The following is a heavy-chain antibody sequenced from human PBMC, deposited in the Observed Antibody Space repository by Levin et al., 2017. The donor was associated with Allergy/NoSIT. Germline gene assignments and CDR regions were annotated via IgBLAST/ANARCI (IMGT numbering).Heavy chain of an antibody. D-gene: IGHD5-12*01. CDR1: GGTFSNSA. CDR3: ARGPYGGYDSGYYDYYMDV. Sequence: VASVKVSCKASGGTFSNSAITWVRQAPGQGLEWVGGIIPIFGTANYAQKFQGRVTITADESTSTAYMELSSLRSEDTAVYYCARGPYGGYDSGYYDYYMDVWGKGTTVTVSS. V-gene: IGHV1-69*13. J-gene: IGHJ6*03. CDR2: IIPIFGTA.